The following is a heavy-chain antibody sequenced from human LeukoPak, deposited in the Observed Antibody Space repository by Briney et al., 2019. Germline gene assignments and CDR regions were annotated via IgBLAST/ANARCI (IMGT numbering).Heavy chain of an antibody. CDR3: ARETDDAGLLWLDYFDY. Sequence: VGSLRLSCAASGFTFSSYAMTCVRQAPGTGLGCVAVISYDGSNKYYADSVKGRFTISRDNSKNTLYLQMNSLRAEDTAVYYCARETDDAGLLWLDYFDYWGQGTLVTVSS. D-gene: IGHD5-18*01. CDR1: GFTFSSYA. V-gene: IGHV3-30-3*01. J-gene: IGHJ4*02. CDR2: ISYDGSNK.